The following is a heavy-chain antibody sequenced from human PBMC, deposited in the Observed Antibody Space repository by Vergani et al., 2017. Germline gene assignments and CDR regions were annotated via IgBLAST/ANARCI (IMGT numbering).Heavy chain of an antibody. V-gene: IGHV4-38-2*02. CDR2: IYRSGSS. Sequence: QVQLQESGPGLVKPSETLSLTCTVSGYSISSAYYWGWIRQPPGKGLEWIGNIYRSGSSYFGPSFKSRVTISVATSNNKFSLNLLSVTAADTAYYYCAISNLWFAEGLDYWGPGILVTVSS. J-gene: IGHJ4*02. CDR1: GYSISSAYY. CDR3: AISNLWFAEGLDY. D-gene: IGHD3-10*01.